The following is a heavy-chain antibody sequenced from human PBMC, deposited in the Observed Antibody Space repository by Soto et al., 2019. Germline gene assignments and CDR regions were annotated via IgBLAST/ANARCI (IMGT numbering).Heavy chain of an antibody. CDR1: GGSVSSCSYD. Sequence: SETLSLTCTVSGGSVSSCSYDWSLIRQPPGKGLEWIGYIYYSGSTNYNPSLKSRVTISVDTSKNQFSLKLSSVTAADTAVYYCARVTAPIAVAFDYWGQGTLVTVSS. V-gene: IGHV4-61*01. D-gene: IGHD6-19*01. J-gene: IGHJ4*02. CDR2: IYYSGST. CDR3: ARVTAPIAVAFDY.